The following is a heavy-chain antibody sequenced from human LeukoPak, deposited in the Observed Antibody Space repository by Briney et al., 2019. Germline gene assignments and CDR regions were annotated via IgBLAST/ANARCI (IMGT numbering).Heavy chain of an antibody. V-gene: IGHV3-7*04. CDR2: IKQDGSDK. Sequence: GGSLRLSCAASGFTFSSFWMSWVRQAPGRGLEWVASIKQDGSDKYYVDSVKGRFTISRDNAKNSLYLQMDSLRAEDAAVYYCARGAGKTDYWGQGTLVTVSS. CDR3: ARGAGKTDY. D-gene: IGHD1/OR15-1a*01. CDR1: GFTFSSFW. J-gene: IGHJ4*02.